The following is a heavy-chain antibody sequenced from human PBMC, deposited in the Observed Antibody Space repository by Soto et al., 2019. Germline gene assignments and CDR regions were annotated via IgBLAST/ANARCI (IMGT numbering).Heavy chain of an antibody. D-gene: IGHD6-13*01. CDR1: GGTFISYT. J-gene: IGHJ5*02. CDR2: IIPILGIA. CDR3: ARCRVAAAAHSNWLDP. Sequence: SVKVSCKASGGTFISYTISWVRQAPGQGLEWMGRIIPILGIANYAQKFQGRVTITADKSTSTAYMELSSLRSEDTAVYYCARCRVAAAAHSNWLDPWGQGPLVTVSS. V-gene: IGHV1-69*02.